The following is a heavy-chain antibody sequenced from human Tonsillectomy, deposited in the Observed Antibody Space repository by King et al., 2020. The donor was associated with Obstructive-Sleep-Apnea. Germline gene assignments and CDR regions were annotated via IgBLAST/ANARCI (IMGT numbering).Heavy chain of an antibody. CDR2: ISSSSSSI. CDR1: GFTFSSYS. V-gene: IGHV3-48*04. CDR3: GGWVSH. Sequence: VQLVEPGGGLVQPGGSLRLSCAASGFTFSSYSMNWVRQAPGKGLEWVSYISSSSSSIYYADSVKGRFTISRDNAKNSLYLHMNSLRAEDTAVYYCGGWVSHWGQGTLVTVSS. J-gene: IGHJ4*02. D-gene: IGHD6-19*01.